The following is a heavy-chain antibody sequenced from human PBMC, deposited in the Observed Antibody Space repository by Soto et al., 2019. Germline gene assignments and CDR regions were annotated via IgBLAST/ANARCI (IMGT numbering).Heavy chain of an antibody. CDR1: GFPSSTYGFSTYA. D-gene: IGHD3-10*01. Sequence: EVQLLQSGGGLVQPGGSLRLSCMASGFPSSTYGFSTYAMTWVRQPPGKGLEWVSVITASARHSYYAESVKGRFTISRDNSRNSLFLQMDSLRADDTAVYFCSKGTSSEFLLSFDDWGHGTLVTVSS. J-gene: IGHJ4*01. CDR3: SKGTSSEFLLSFDD. CDR2: ITASARHS. V-gene: IGHV3-23*01.